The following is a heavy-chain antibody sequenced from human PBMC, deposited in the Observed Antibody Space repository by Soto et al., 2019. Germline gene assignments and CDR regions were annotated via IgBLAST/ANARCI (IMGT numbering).Heavy chain of an antibody. V-gene: IGHV1-69*01. CDR3: ARDSSIAAAGYYYYGMDV. CDR1: GGTFSSYA. J-gene: IGHJ6*02. D-gene: IGHD6-13*01. Sequence: QVQLVQSGAEVKKPGSSVKVSCKASGGTFSSYAISWVRQAPGQGLEWMGGIIPIFGTANYAQKFQGRVTITADESTSTAYMELSSLRSEDTAVYYCARDSSIAAAGYYYYGMDVWGQGTTVTVSS. CDR2: IIPIFGTA.